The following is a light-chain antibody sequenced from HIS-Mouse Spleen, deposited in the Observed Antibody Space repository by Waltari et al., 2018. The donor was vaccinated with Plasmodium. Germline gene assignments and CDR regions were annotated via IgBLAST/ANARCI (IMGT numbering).Light chain of an antibody. J-gene: IGLJ2*01. CDR2: SNN. Sequence: QSVLTQPPSASGTPGQRATSSCSGSSSNIGSNTVNWYQTLPGTAPKLLIYSNNQRPSGVPDRFSGSKSGTSASLAISGLQSEDEADYYCAAWDDSLNGPVFGGGTKLTVL. CDR3: AAWDDSLNGPV. CDR1: SSNIGSNT. V-gene: IGLV1-44*01.